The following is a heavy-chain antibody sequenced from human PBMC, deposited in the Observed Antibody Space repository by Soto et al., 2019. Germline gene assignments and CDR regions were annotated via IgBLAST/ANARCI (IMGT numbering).Heavy chain of an antibody. CDR2: IIPIFGTA. V-gene: IGHV1-69*13. J-gene: IGHJ6*02. CDR1: GGTFSSYA. CDR3: ARAVYTDDIVGAPADKNYYYYGMDV. Sequence: SVKVSCKASGGTFSSYAISWVRQAPGQGLEWMGGIIPIFGTANYAQKFQGRVTITADESTSTAYMELSSLRSEDTAVYYCARAVYTDDIVGAPADKNYYYYGMDVWGQGTTVTVSS. D-gene: IGHD2-2*01.